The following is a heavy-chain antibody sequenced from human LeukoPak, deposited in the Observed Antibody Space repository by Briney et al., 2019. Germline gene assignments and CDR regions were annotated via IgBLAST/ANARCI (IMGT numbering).Heavy chain of an antibody. CDR2: ISGSGGST. J-gene: IGHJ3*02. CDR1: GFTFSSYA. D-gene: IGHD3-3*01. V-gene: IGHV3-23*01. Sequence: GGSLRLSCAASGFTFSSYAMSWVRQAPGKGLEWVSAISGSGGSTYYADSVKGRFTISRDNSKNTLYLQMNSLRAEDTAVYYCAKDSVLRFLEWLPDAFDIWGQGTMVTVSS. CDR3: AKDSVLRFLEWLPDAFDI.